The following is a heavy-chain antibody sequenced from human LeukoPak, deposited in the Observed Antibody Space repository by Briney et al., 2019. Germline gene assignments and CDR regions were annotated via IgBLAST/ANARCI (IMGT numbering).Heavy chain of an antibody. J-gene: IGHJ4*02. CDR3: ATTFGGTYTVFDY. Sequence: GGSLRLSCAASGFIVSGNFMSWVRQAPGKGLEWVSLTYSGGSTYSADSVKGRVTISRDNSKNTLYLQMNGMRAEDTAVYYCATTFGGTYTVFDYWGQGTLVTVSS. D-gene: IGHD1-26*01. V-gene: IGHV3-66*01. CDR1: GFIVSGNF. CDR2: TYSGGST.